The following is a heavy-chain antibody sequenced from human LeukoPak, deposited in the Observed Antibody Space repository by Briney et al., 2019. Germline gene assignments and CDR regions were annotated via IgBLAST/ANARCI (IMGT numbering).Heavy chain of an antibody. D-gene: IGHD6-19*01. J-gene: IGHJ4*02. CDR3: ARTRRNSGWYLDY. V-gene: IGHV4-34*12. CDR2: ILHSGST. CDR1: GGTFNDYY. Sequence: SETLSLTCAVYGGTFNDYYWSWIRQSPGKGLEWIGEILHSGSTNYNPSLKSRVTISVDTSKNQFSLKLTSVTSADTAMYSCARTRRNSGWYLDYWDQGSLVTVSS.